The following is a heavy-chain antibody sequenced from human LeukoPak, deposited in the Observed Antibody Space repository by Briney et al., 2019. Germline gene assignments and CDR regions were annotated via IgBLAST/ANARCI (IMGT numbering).Heavy chain of an antibody. Sequence: GGSLRLSCAASGFTFSSYSMNWVRQAPGKGLEWVSSISSSSSYIYYADSVKGRFTIPRDNAKKSLFLQMNSLRAEDTAVYYCARVPMVQGVNVDPCDYWGQGTLVTVSS. V-gene: IGHV3-21*01. J-gene: IGHJ4*02. D-gene: IGHD3-10*01. CDR1: GFTFSSYS. CDR3: ARVPMVQGVNVDPCDY. CDR2: ISSSSSYI.